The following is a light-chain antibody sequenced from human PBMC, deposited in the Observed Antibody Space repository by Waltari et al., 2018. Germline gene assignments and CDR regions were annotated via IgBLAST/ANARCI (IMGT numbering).Light chain of an antibody. J-gene: IGKJ1*01. V-gene: IGKV4-1*01. CDR1: QSLLHSSNNKNY. CDR2: WAS. Sequence: DIVMTQSPDSLAVSLGERATFNCKSSQSLLHSSNNKNYLAWYQQKPGQPPELLFYWASTRESGVPDRFSGSGSGTDFTLTISSLQAEDVAVFYCQQYYSPPWTFGQGTKVEIK. CDR3: QQYYSPPWT.